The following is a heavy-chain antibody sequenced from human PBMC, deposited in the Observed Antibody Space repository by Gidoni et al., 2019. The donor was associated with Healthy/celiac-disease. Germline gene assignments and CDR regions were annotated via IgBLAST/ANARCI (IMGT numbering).Heavy chain of an antibody. V-gene: IGHV3-43*01. J-gene: IGHJ4*02. CDR1: GFTFDDYS. Sequence: EVQLVESGGVVVQPGVSLRLSFAASGFTFDDYSMHWLRQAPGKGLEWVSLISWDGGSTYYADSGKGRFTISRDNSKNSLYLQMNSLRTEDTALYYCAKDPRDYDSSGYYYPEFDYWGQGTLVTVSS. CDR2: ISWDGGST. D-gene: IGHD3-22*01. CDR3: AKDPRDYDSSGYYYPEFDY.